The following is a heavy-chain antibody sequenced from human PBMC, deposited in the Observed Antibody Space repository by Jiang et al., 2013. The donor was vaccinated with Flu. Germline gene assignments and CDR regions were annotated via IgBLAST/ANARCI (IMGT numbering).Heavy chain of an antibody. J-gene: IGHJ5*02. CDR3: ARRLSFWSGYYTGYWFDP. D-gene: IGHD3-3*01. CDR2: INHSGST. V-gene: IGHV4-38-2*02. Sequence: SLTCTVSGYSVTSGYYWGWIRQSPGKGLEWIASINHSGSTNYNPSLKSRVTISVDTSKNQFSLKLSSVTAADTAVYYCARRLSFWSGYYTGYWFDPWGQGTLVTVSS. CDR1: GYSVTSGYY.